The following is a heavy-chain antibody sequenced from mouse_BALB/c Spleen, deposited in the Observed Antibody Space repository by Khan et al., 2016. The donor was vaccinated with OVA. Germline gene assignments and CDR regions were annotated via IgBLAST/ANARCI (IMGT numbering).Heavy chain of an antibody. CDR3: ARSIYDGYAYFDY. D-gene: IGHD2-2*01. CDR2: ISDSGST. V-gene: IGHV3-2*02. J-gene: IGHJ2*01. CDR1: GYSITSDYA. Sequence: EVQLQESGPGLVKPSQSLSLTCTVTGYSITSDYAWNWLRQFPGNKLEWMVYISDSGSTCYHPPLTSRISNTRDTSKNQFFLQYNSVTTEDTDTYDCARSIYDGYAYFDYWGQGTTLTVSS.